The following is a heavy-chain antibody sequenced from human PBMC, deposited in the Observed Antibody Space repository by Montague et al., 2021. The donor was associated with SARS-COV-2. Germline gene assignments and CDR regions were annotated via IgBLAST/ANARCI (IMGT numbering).Heavy chain of an antibody. CDR2: INSDGSST. D-gene: IGHD4-23*01. J-gene: IGHJ4*02. CDR1: GFTFSSYW. CDR3: ARDAGGNFPTSFDY. Sequence: SLRLSCAASGFTFSSYWMHWVRQAPGKGLVWVSRINSDGSSTSYADSVKGRSTISRDNSKNTLYLQMNSLRAEDTAVYYCARDAGGNFPTSFDYWGQGTLVTVSS. V-gene: IGHV3-74*01.